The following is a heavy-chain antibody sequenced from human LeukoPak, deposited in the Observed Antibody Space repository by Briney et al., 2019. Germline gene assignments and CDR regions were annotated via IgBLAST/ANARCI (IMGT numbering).Heavy chain of an antibody. V-gene: IGHV1-8*01. CDR3: ARGGHIYDSSGYYGLGY. Sequence: ASVKVSCKASGYTFTSYDINWVRQATGQGLEWMGWMNPNSGNTGYAQKFQGRVTMTRNTSISTAYMELSSLRSEDTAVYYCARGGHIYDSSGYYGLGYWGQGTLVTVSS. D-gene: IGHD3-22*01. CDR2: MNPNSGNT. J-gene: IGHJ4*02. CDR1: GYTFTSYD.